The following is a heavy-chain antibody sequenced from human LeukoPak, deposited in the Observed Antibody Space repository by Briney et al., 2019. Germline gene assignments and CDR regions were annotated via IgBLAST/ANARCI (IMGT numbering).Heavy chain of an antibody. Sequence: ASVKVSCKASGYTFTNFAMNWVRQAPGQGLEWMGWINTNTGNPTYAQGFTGRFVFSLDTSVSTAYLQISSLKAEDTAVYYCARGEAYGDYSYYYYGMDVWGQGTTVTVSS. J-gene: IGHJ6*02. CDR3: ARGEAYGDYSYYYYGMDV. CDR1: GYTFTNFA. V-gene: IGHV7-4-1*02. CDR2: INTNTGNP. D-gene: IGHD4-17*01.